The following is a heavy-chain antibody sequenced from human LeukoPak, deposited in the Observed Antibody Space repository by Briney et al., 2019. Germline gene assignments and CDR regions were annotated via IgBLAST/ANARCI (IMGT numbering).Heavy chain of an antibody. CDR1: GGSISGYY. D-gene: IGHD4-17*01. CDR3: ARRRLYGDYGNWFDP. J-gene: IGHJ5*02. CDR2: IYYSGST. V-gene: IGHV4-59*08. Sequence: PSETLSLTCTVSGGSISGYYWTWIRQPPGKGLEYIGYIYYSGSTNHNPSLKSRVTISVDTSKNQFSLKLSSVTAADTAVYYCARRRLYGDYGNWFDPWGQGTLVTVSS.